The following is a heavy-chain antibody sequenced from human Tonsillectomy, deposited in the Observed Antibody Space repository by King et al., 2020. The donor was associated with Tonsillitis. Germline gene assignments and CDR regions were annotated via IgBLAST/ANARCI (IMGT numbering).Heavy chain of an antibody. D-gene: IGHD3-3*01. Sequence: QLVQSGGGVVQPGRSLRLSCAASGFSFNNYALHWVRQAPGKGLEWVAVISNDGSNKYYADSVKGRFTISRDNSKNTGYVLMNSLRAEDTAVYYCAKDDNFGDLWSGYFDYWGQGTLVTVSS. V-gene: IGHV3-30-3*01. CDR1: GFSFNNYA. CDR3: AKDDNFGDLWSGYFDY. CDR2: ISNDGSNK. J-gene: IGHJ4*02.